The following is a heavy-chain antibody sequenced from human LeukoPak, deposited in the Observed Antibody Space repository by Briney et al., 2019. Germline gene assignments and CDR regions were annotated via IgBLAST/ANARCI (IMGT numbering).Heavy chain of an antibody. CDR2: IYYSGST. J-gene: IGHJ6*03. Sequence: SETLSLTCTVSGGSISSYYWSWIRQPPGKGLEWIGYIYYSGSTNYNPSLKSRVTISVDTSKNQLSLKLSSVTAADTAVYYCARGKYYYMDVWGKGTTVTVSS. CDR1: GGSISSYY. V-gene: IGHV4-59*12. CDR3: ARGKYYYMDV.